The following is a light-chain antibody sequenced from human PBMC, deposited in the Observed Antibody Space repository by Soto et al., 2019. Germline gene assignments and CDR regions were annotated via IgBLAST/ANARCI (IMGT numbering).Light chain of an antibody. CDR2: GVS. CDR1: QSVSRSA. V-gene: IGKV3-20*01. CDR3: QHYGSSYT. Sequence: EIGLTQSPGTLSLSPGERATLSCRASQSVSRSALAWYQQKPGQAPRLLIYGVSSSATGIPDRFSGSASGTDFTLTISRLEPEDFAVYYCQHYGSSYTFGQGTNLEIK. J-gene: IGKJ2*01.